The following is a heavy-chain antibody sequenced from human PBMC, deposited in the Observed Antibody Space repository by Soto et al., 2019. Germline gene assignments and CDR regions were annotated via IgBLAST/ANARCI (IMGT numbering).Heavy chain of an antibody. CDR3: ARVSTGGYDFSLDDY. V-gene: IGHV3-74*01. CDR2: INSDGSRT. J-gene: IGHJ4*02. CDR1: GFTFSSYW. D-gene: IGHD5-12*01. Sequence: EVQLVESGGGLVQPGGSLRLSCAASGFTFSSYWMHWVRQGPGKGLVWVSRINSDGSRTTYADSVKGRFTISRDNARNTLYLQMNSLRAEDTAVYYCARVSTGGYDFSLDDYWGQGTLVTASS.